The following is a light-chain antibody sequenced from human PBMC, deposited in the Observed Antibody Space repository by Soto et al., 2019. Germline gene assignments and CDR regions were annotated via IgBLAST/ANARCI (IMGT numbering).Light chain of an antibody. J-gene: IGKJ2*01. CDR3: QQRSNWPPGYT. CDR2: DAS. Sequence: EIVLTQSPATLSLSPGEGATLSCRASQSVSRYLAWYQQKPGQAPRLLIYDASSRAIGTPARFIGSGSGTDFSLTISSRVPEDSAVYYCQQRSNWPPGYTFGQGTKLEIK. V-gene: IGKV3-11*01. CDR1: QSVSRY.